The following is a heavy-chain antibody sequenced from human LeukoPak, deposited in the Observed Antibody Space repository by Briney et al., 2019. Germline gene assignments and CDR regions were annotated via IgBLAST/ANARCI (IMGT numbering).Heavy chain of an antibody. CDR3: ARVGYFYYDVDV. CDR1: GGSISSSNW. V-gene: IGHV4-4*02. CDR2: IYHSGST. J-gene: IGHJ6*02. Sequence: SETLSLTCAVSGGSISSSNWWSWVRQPPGKGLEWIGEIYHSGSTNYNPSLKSRVTISVDTSKNQFSLKLSSVTAADTAVYYCARVGYFYYDVDVWGQGTTVTVSS.